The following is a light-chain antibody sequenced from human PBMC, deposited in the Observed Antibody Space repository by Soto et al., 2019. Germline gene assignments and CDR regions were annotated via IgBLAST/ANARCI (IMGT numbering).Light chain of an antibody. CDR1: SSNIGAGYD. CDR3: QSYDSSLSGCV. V-gene: IGLV1-40*01. J-gene: IGLJ1*01. Sequence: QSVLTQPPSVSGAPGQRVTISCTGSSSNIGAGYDVHWYQQLPGTAPKLLIYFNTFWPSGVPDRFSGSKSGTSASLAITGLRAVDEADYYCQSYDSSLSGCVFGTGTKLTVL. CDR2: FNT.